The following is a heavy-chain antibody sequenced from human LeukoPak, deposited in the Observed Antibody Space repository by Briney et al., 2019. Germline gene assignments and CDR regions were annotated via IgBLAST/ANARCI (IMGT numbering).Heavy chain of an antibody. V-gene: IGHV1-69*13. CDR2: IIPIFGTA. D-gene: IGHD3-10*01. Sequence: SVKVSCKASGGTFSSYAISWVRQAPGQGLEWMGGIIPIFGTANYAQKFQGRVTITADESTSTAYRELSSLSSEDTAVYYCSRAGEGPITMVRGVVYYYGMDVWGKGTTVTVSS. J-gene: IGHJ6*04. CDR3: SRAGEGPITMVRGVVYYYGMDV. CDR1: GGTFSSYA.